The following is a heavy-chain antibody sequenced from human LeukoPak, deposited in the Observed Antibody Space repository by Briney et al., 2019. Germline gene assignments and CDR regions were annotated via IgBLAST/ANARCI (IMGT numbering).Heavy chain of an antibody. CDR3: ARGNVIMVRGVRDNYYYGMDV. CDR2: INHSGST. J-gene: IGHJ6*04. V-gene: IGHV4-30-4*08. Sequence: SQTLSLTCTVSGGSISSGDYYWSWIRQPPGKGLEWIGEINHSGSTNYNPSLKSRVTISVDTSKNQFSLKLSSVTAADTAVYYCARGNVIMVRGVRDNYYYGMDVWGKGTTVTVSS. CDR1: GGSISSGDYY. D-gene: IGHD3-10*01.